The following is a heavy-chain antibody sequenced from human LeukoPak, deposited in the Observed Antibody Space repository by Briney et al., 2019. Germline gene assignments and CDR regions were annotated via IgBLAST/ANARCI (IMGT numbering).Heavy chain of an antibody. D-gene: IGHD2-2*01. V-gene: IGHV1-69*13. CDR2: IIPIFGTA. Sequence: SVKVPCKASGGTFSSYAISWVRQAPGQGLEWMGGIIPIFGTANYAQKFQGRVTITADESTSTAYMELSSLRSEDTAVYYCATGKGYCSSTSCYVEYWGQGTLVTVSS. CDR3: ATGKGYCSSTSCYVEY. CDR1: GGTFSSYA. J-gene: IGHJ4*02.